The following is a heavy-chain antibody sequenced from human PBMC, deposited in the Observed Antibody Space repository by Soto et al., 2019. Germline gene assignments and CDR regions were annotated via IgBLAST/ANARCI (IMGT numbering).Heavy chain of an antibody. CDR2: LSWNSGSI. CDR1: GFTFDDYA. V-gene: IGHV3-9*01. Sequence: DVQLVESGGGLVQPGRSLRLSCAASGFTFDDYAMHWVRQAPGKGLEWVSGLSWNSGSIAYADSVKGRFTISRDNAKNSLYLQMNSLRAEDTAVYYCARGGGSHAHPPDYWGQGTLVTVSS. J-gene: IGHJ4*02. CDR3: ARGGGSHAHPPDY. D-gene: IGHD1-26*01.